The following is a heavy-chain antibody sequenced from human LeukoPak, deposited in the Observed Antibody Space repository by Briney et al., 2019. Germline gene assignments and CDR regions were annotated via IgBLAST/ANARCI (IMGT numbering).Heavy chain of an antibody. CDR2: IYYSGST. D-gene: IGHD2-15*01. J-gene: IGHJ5*02. V-gene: IGHV4-39*07. CDR1: GGSISSSSYY. Sequence: SETLSLTCTVSGGSISSSSYYWGWIRQPPGKGLEWIGTIYYSGSTFYNPSLKSRVTISVDTSKNQFSLKLNSVTAADTAVYYCARYCSGGSCFDWFDPWGQGTLVTVSS. CDR3: ARYCSGGSCFDWFDP.